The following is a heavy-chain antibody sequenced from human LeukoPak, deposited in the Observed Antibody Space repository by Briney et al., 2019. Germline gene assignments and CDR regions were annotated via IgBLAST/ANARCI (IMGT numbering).Heavy chain of an antibody. CDR3: ARAGGSSWADY. V-gene: IGHV4-59*01. Sequence: SETLSLTCTVSGGSISSYYWSWIRQPPGKGLEWIGYIYHTGSTSYNPSLKGRVTISVDTSKNQFSLKLSSVTAADTAVYYCARAGGSSWADYWGQGTLVTVSS. CDR1: GGSISSYY. CDR2: IYHTGST. J-gene: IGHJ4*02. D-gene: IGHD6-13*01.